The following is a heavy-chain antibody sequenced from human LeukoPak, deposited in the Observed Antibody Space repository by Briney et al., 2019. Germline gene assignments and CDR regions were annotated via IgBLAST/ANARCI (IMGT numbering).Heavy chain of an antibody. D-gene: IGHD2/OR15-2a*01. V-gene: IGHV5-51*01. CDR3: AKASIFLYGAAKNFDF. J-gene: IGHJ4*02. CDR1: GYTFTNYW. Sequence: GESLRISCTGSGYTFTNYWIGWVRELPGKGLEWMGIIYPGDFNTRYSPSFQGQVTLSVDRSITTAYVQWNSLPASDTAMYYCAKASIFLYGAAKNFDFWGQGTRVTVSS. CDR2: IYPGDFNT.